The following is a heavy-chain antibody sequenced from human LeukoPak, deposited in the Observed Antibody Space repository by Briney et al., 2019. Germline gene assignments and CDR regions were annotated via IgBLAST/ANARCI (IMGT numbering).Heavy chain of an antibody. V-gene: IGHV6-1*01. CDR3: ARDVGTTGWHTFDY. D-gene: IGHD3-9*01. Sequence: SQTLSLTCAISGDSVSSNNGAWNWIRQSPSRGLEGLGRTYYRSKWYNDYAESLIGRITISPVTSNNQFSLPLYSVTPEDTAVYYCARDVGTTGWHTFDYWGQGTLVTVSS. J-gene: IGHJ4*02. CDR2: TYYRSKWYN. CDR1: GDSVSSNNGA.